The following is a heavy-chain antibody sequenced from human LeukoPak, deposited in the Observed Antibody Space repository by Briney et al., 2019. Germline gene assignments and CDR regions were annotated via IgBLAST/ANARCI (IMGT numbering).Heavy chain of an antibody. CDR1: GFTFSSYE. Sequence: PGGSLRLSCTASGFTFSSYEMNWVRQAPGKGLEWVSYISSSGSTIYYADSVKGRFTISRDNAKNSLFLQMNSLRAEDTAVYYCARAPYSGGWYLMYWGQGTLVTVSS. CDR2: ISSSGSTI. CDR3: ARAPYSGGWYLMY. J-gene: IGHJ4*02. V-gene: IGHV3-48*03. D-gene: IGHD6-19*01.